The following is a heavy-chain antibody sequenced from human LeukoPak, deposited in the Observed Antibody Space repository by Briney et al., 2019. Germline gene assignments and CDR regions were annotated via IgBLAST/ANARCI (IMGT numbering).Heavy chain of an antibody. CDR2: IYSGGST. CDR1: GFTVSSNY. V-gene: IGHV3-53*04. Sequence: GGSLRLSCAASGFTVSSNYMSLVRQAPGKGLEWVSVIYSGGSTYYADSVKGRFTISRHNSKNTLYLQMNSLRAEDTAVYYCAGVGGAKGYNWFDPWGQGTLVTVSS. CDR3: AGVGGAKGYNWFDP. J-gene: IGHJ5*02. D-gene: IGHD3-10*01.